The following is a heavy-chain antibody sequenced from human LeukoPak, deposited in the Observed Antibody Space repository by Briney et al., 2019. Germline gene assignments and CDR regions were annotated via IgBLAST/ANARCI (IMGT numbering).Heavy chain of an antibody. V-gene: IGHV5-51*01. CDR1: GYNFSNYW. CDR3: ARRGNWNLDY. J-gene: IGHJ4*02. Sequence: GESLKISCRGSGYNFSNYWIAWGRQMPGKGLEWMGSFYPGDSDTRYSPSFQGQVTFSADKSISTAYLQWSSLKASDTAMYYCARRGNWNLDYWGQGTLVTVSS. D-gene: IGHD1-1*01. CDR2: FYPGDSDT.